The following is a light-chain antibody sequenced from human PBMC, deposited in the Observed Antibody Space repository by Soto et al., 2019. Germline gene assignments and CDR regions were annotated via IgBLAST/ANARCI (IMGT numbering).Light chain of an antibody. J-gene: IGLJ1*01. CDR1: SSDVGGYNY. V-gene: IGLV2-11*01. Sequence: QSALTQPRSVSGSPGQSVTISCTGTSSDVGGYNYVSWYQQHPGKAPKLMIYDVSKRPSGVPDRFSGSKSGNTASLTISGIQAEDEADYYCCSYAGSYTYVFGTVTKLTVL. CDR3: CSYAGSYTYV. CDR2: DVS.